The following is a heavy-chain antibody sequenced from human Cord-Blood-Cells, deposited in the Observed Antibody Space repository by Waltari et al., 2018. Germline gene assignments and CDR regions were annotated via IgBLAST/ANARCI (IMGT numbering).Heavy chain of an antibody. Sequence: QVQLQESGPGLVTPSQTLSLNCTVPGGSSSSGDYYWRWIRQPPGKGLEGGGYIYYSGSTYYNPSLKSRVTISVDTSKNQFSLKLSSVTAADTAVYYCARSSVLGYFDLWGRGTLVTVSS. CDR1: GGSSSSGDYY. CDR2: IYYSGST. D-gene: IGHD1-26*01. V-gene: IGHV4-30-4*01. J-gene: IGHJ2*01. CDR3: ARSSVLGYFDL.